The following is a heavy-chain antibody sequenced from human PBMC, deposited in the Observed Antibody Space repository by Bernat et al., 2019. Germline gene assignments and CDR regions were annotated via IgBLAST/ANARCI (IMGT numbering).Heavy chain of an antibody. Sequence: QVQLVQSGAEVKKPGASVKVSCKASGYTFTSYGISWVRQAPGQGLEWMGWISAYNGNTNYAQKLQGRVTMTTDTSTTTAYMELRRLRSDDTAVYYCARVLPSYYGSGSHSVVDHTVWGQGTMVTVSS. D-gene: IGHD3-10*01. CDR2: ISAYNGNT. J-gene: IGHJ3*01. CDR1: GYTFTSYG. V-gene: IGHV1-18*01. CDR3: ARVLPSYYGSGSHSVVDHTV.